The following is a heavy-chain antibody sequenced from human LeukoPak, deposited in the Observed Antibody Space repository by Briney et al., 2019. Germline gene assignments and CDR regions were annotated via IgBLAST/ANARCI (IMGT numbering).Heavy chain of an antibody. CDR2: IYYSGST. Sequence: SETLSLTCTVSGGSISSSSYYWGWIRQPPGKGLEWIGSIYYSGSTYYNPSLKSRVTISVDTHKNQFSLKLSSVTAADTAVYYCARPRTTNPNWFDPWGQGTLVTVSS. V-gene: IGHV4-39*01. CDR3: ARPRTTNPNWFDP. CDR1: GGSISSSSYY. J-gene: IGHJ5*02. D-gene: IGHD4-11*01.